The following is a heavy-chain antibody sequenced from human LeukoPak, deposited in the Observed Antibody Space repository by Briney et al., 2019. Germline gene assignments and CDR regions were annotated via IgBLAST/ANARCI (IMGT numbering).Heavy chain of an antibody. CDR2: IYSGGST. J-gene: IGHJ4*02. V-gene: IGHV3-66*01. CDR1: GFTVSSNY. D-gene: IGHD4-17*01. Sequence: GGSLRLSCAASGFTVSSNYMSWVRQAPGKGLEWVSVIYSGGSTYYADSVKGRFTISRDNSKNTLYLQVNSLRAEDTAVYYRARVDYGDYGFDYWGQGTLVTVSS. CDR3: ARVDYGDYGFDY.